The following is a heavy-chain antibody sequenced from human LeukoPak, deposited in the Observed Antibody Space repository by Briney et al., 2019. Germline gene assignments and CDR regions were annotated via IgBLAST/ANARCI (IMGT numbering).Heavy chain of an antibody. CDR2: IKQEGSEK. D-gene: IGHD5-24*01. V-gene: IGHV3-7*01. CDR3: ARENRDGYNPYNWFDP. Sequence: PGGSLRLSCAASGFSFGSYWMSWVRQAPGKGLEWVANIKQEGSEKFYVDSVKGRFTISRDNAKNSLYLQMNSLRAEDTGIYYCARENRDGYNPYNWFDPWGQGPLVTVSS. J-gene: IGHJ5*02. CDR1: GFSFGSYW.